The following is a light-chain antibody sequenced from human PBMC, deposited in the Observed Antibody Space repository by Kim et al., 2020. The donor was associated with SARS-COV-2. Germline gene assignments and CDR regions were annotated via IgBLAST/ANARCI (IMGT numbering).Light chain of an antibody. Sequence: SPRERATRASRASQSVSSNLAWYQQKPGQAPRLLIYGASTRATGIPARFSGSGSGTEFTLTISSLQSEDFSVYYCQQYNNWPLTFGGGTKVDIK. V-gene: IGKV3-15*01. J-gene: IGKJ4*01. CDR1: QSVSSN. CDR2: GAS. CDR3: QQYNNWPLT.